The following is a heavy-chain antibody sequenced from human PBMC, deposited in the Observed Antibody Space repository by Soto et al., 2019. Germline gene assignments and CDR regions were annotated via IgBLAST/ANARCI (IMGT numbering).Heavy chain of an antibody. CDR2: ISSSGDST. Sequence: EVQLLESGGGLVQPGGSLSLSCAASGFTFGSFAMSWVRQAPGKGLEWVSTISSSGDSTYYADSVKGRFTISRDDSKNTLYLQMNSLRAEDAALYYCAKDPGGDFIWVRKFFDYWGQGTLVTVSS. D-gene: IGHD3-16*01. CDR1: GFTFGSFA. V-gene: IGHV3-23*01. J-gene: IGHJ4*02. CDR3: AKDPGGDFIWVRKFFDY.